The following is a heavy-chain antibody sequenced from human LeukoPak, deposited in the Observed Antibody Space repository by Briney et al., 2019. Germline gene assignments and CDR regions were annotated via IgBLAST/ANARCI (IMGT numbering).Heavy chain of an antibody. V-gene: IGHV4-4*02. CDR2: IYHSGST. J-gene: IGHJ5*02. CDR3: ARVEVTAIPHNWFDP. CDR1: GGSISSSNW. Sequence: SGTLSLTCAVSGGSISSSNWWSWVRQPPGKGLEWSGEIYHSGSTNYNPSLKSRVTISVDKSKNQFSLKLSSVTAADTAVYYCARVEVTAIPHNWFDPWGQGTLVTVSS. D-gene: IGHD2-21*02.